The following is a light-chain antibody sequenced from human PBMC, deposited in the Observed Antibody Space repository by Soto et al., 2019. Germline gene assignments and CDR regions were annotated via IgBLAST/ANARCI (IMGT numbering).Light chain of an antibody. V-gene: IGLV2-14*01. CDR1: SSDGGGYDY. CDR2: EVS. Sequence: QSVLTQPASVSGSPGQSISISCTGTSSDGGGYDYGSWYQQHPDRAPKLMIYEVSNRPSWFSNRFSGSKSGNTASLSISGLQAEDEADYYCSSYTSSSTLVFGTGTKGTVL. CDR3: SSYTSSSTLV. J-gene: IGLJ1*01.